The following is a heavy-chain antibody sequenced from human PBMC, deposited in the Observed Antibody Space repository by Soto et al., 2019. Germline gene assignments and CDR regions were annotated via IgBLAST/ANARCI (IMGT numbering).Heavy chain of an antibody. Sequence: GGSLRLSCAASGFTFSSYGMHWVRQAPGKGLEWVAVIWYDGSNKYYADSVKGRFTISRDNSKNTLYLQMNSLRAEDTAVYYCARVAYDVVVPAAHLDYWGQGTLVTVSS. D-gene: IGHD2-2*01. CDR3: ARVAYDVVVPAAHLDY. CDR2: IWYDGSNK. CDR1: GFTFSSYG. V-gene: IGHV3-33*01. J-gene: IGHJ4*02.